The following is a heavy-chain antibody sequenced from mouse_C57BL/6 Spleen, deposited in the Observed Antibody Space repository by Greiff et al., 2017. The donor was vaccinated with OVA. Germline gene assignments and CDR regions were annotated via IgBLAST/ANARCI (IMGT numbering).Heavy chain of an antibody. CDR1: GYTFTSYW. J-gene: IGHJ4*01. Sequence: QVQLQQPGAELVKPGASVKMSCKASGYTFTSYWITWVKQRPGQGLEWIGDIYPGSGSTNYNEKFKSKATLTVGTSSSTAYMQLSSLTSEDSAVYYCARRPYYYGSSYGDYYAMDYWGQGTSVTVSS. CDR2: IYPGSGST. V-gene: IGHV1-55*01. D-gene: IGHD1-1*01. CDR3: ARRPYYYGSSYGDYYAMDY.